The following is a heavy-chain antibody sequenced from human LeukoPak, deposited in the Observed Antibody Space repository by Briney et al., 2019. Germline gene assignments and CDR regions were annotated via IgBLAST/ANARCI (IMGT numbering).Heavy chain of an antibody. CDR1: GFTFSSYG. J-gene: IGHJ6*03. Sequence: GGSLRLSCAASGFTFSSYGMSWVRQAPGKGLEWVSAISGSGGSTYYADSVKGRFTISRDNSKNTLYLQMNSLRAEDTAVYYCVRDKWLVKDYYYYMDVWGKGTTVTISS. V-gene: IGHV3-23*01. CDR3: VRDKWLVKDYYYYMDV. CDR2: ISGSGGST. D-gene: IGHD6-19*01.